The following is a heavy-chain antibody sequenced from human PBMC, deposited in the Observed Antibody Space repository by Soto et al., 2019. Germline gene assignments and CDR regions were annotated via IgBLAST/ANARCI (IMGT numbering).Heavy chain of an antibody. CDR2: ITPNTGDT. CDR3: ATEYSSGWYRRIAAFDI. J-gene: IGHJ3*02. D-gene: IGHD6-19*01. Sequence: ASVKVSCRASGYTFTVYNLHFVRQAPGQGLECMGWITPNTGDTNFAQKFRGRVIMTRDTSISTAYMELSRLRSDDTAVYYCATEYSSGWYRRIAAFDIWGQGTMVTVSS. CDR1: GYTFTVYN. V-gene: IGHV1-2*02.